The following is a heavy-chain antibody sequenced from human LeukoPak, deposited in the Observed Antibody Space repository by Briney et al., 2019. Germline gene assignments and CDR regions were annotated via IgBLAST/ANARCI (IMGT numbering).Heavy chain of an antibody. CDR1: GFTYRSYA. CDR2: MSGTSVTA. Sequence: GGSLRLSCAASGFTYRSYALSWVRQAPGKGLEWVAAMSGTSVTAFYADPVKGRFTVSRNNSNNTLFLQMNNVRAEDTAIYYCARVPYYFDSHAYYYFDSWGPETLVSVSS. J-gene: IGHJ4*02. CDR3: ARVPYYFDSHAYYYFDS. D-gene: IGHD3-22*01. V-gene: IGHV3-23*01.